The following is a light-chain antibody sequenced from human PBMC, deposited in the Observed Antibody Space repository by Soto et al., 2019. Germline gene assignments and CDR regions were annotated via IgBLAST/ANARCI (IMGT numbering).Light chain of an antibody. V-gene: IGKV1-39*01. CDR2: SAS. CDR1: QSISTY. J-gene: IGKJ5*01. CDR3: QQSYGTPIT. Sequence: DIQRTQSPSTLSASVRDRVTITCRASQSISTYLNWYQQQPGKAPNLLIYSASNLPSAVPYRFSGSGSGTDVTLTISSLQPEEFAVYYCQQSYGTPITFGQGTRLEI.